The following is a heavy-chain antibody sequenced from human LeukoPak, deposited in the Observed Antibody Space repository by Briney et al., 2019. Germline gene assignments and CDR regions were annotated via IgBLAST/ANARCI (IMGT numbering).Heavy chain of an antibody. CDR1: GGSISSGSYY. CDR2: IYTSGST. J-gene: IGHJ6*03. V-gene: IGHV4-61*02. D-gene: IGHD1-14*01. CDR3: ARHPTTAGRSYYYYYMDV. Sequence: SQTLSLTCTVSGGSISSGSYYWSWIRQPAGKGLEWIGRIYTSGSTNYNPSLKSRVTISVDTSKNQFSLKLSSVTAADTAVYYCARHPTTAGRSYYYYYMDVWGKGTTVTVSS.